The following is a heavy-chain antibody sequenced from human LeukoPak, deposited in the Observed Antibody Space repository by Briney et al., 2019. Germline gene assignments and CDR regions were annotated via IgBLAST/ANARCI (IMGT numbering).Heavy chain of an antibody. CDR3: AREDRNAFDI. V-gene: IGHV1-18*01. D-gene: IGHD1-14*01. Sequence: GASVKVSCKASGYTFSNYGVNWVRQAPGQGLEWMGWINPYNINTLYSARFQGRVIMTRDTSTSTVYMELRGLRSDYTAVYFCAREDRNAFDIWGQGTMITVSS. CDR1: GYTFSNYG. J-gene: IGHJ3*02. CDR2: INPYNINT.